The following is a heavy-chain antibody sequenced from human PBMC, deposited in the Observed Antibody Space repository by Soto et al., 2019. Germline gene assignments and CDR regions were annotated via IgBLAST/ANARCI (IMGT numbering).Heavy chain of an antibody. CDR2: MTSDGRTI. Sequence: PGGSLRLSCAASGFTFGDYWMHWVRQAPGKGPEWVPRMTSDGRTIQYADSVKGRFTASRDNAKSTLYLQMNSLRAEDTAVYYCATAEVDYWGPGTLVTVSS. J-gene: IGHJ4*02. CDR1: GFTFGDYW. V-gene: IGHV3-74*01. CDR3: ATAEVDY.